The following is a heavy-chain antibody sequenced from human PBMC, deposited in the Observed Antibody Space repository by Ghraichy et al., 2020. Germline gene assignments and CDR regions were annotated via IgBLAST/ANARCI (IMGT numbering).Heavy chain of an antibody. V-gene: IGHV3-30-3*01. D-gene: IGHD3-22*01. Sequence: GGSLRLSCAASGFTFSNYAMNWVRQAPGKGLEWLAVTSHDGSNKYYANSVRGRFTISRDNSENTLYLQMNSLRPEDTAVYYCARSTLIVVLLKPDAFDVWGQGAMVTVSS. J-gene: IGHJ3*01. CDR1: GFTFSNYA. CDR2: TSHDGSNK. CDR3: ARSTLIVVLLKPDAFDV.